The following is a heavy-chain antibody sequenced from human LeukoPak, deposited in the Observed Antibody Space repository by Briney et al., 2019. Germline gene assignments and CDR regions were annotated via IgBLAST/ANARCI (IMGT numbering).Heavy chain of an antibody. J-gene: IGHJ4*02. CDR2: ISGSGGST. CDR3: TTVASGSYYSY. V-gene: IGHV3-23*01. Sequence: GGSLRLSCAASGFTFSSYAMSWVRQAPGKGLEWVSAISGSGGSTYYADSVKGRFTISRDNSKNTLYLQMNSLKTEDTAVYYCTTVASGSYYSYWGQGTLVTVSS. CDR1: GFTFSSYA. D-gene: IGHD1-26*01.